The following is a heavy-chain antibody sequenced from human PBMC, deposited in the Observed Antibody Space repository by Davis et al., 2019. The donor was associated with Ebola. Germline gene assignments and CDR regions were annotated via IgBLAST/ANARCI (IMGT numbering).Heavy chain of an antibody. Sequence: SETLSLTCTVSGGSISSGGYYWSWIRQHPGKGLEWIGYIYYSGSTYYNPSLKSRVTISVDTSKNQFSLKLSSVTAADTAVYYCARTMIVVAGMDVWGQGTTVTVSS. D-gene: IGHD3-22*01. CDR3: ARTMIVVAGMDV. V-gene: IGHV4-31*03. CDR2: IYYSGST. CDR1: GGSISSGGYY. J-gene: IGHJ6*02.